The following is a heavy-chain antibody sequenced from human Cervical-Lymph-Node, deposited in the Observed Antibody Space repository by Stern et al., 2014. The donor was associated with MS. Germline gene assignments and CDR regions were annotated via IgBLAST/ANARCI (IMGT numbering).Heavy chain of an antibody. CDR3: ARGRDYYDSSGPYYFDS. J-gene: IGHJ4*02. Sequence: QVQLVQSVAEVKKPGSSVKVSCRASGCTFSSCAISWVRQAPGQGLEWMGGIIPVFGTADYAQNFQGRVTITADESTSTVYMALSGLRSDDTAVYYCARGRDYYDSSGPYYFDSWGQGTLVTVSS. V-gene: IGHV1-69*01. D-gene: IGHD3-22*01. CDR2: IIPVFGTA. CDR1: GCTFSSCA.